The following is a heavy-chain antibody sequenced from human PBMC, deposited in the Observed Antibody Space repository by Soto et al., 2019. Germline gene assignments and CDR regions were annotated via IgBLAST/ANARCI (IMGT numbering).Heavy chain of an antibody. CDR3: ARGEGSSWYLDY. V-gene: IGHV1-3*01. J-gene: IGHJ4*02. Sequence: EASGKVSCKDSGKTVPNYAIHLFRHAPGQRLEWMGWINAGNGNTKYSQKFQGRVTITRDTSASTAYMELSSLRSEDTAVYYCARGEGSSWYLDYWGQGTLVTVSS. D-gene: IGHD6-13*01. CDR1: GKTVPNYA. CDR2: INAGNGNT.